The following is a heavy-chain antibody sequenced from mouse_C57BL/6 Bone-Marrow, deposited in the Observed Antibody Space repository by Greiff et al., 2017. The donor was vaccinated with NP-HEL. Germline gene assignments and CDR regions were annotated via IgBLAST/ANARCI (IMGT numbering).Heavy chain of an antibody. Sequence: VQLQQSGPELVKPGASVKIPCKASGYTFTDYNMDWVKQSHGKSLEWIGDINPNNGGTIYNQKFKGKAPLTVDKSSSTAYMELRSLTSEDTAVYYCARYGFGRHYAMDYWGQGTSVTVSS. CDR1: GYTFTDYN. V-gene: IGHV1-18*01. D-gene: IGHD1-2*01. J-gene: IGHJ4*01. CDR3: ARYGFGRHYAMDY. CDR2: INPNNGGT.